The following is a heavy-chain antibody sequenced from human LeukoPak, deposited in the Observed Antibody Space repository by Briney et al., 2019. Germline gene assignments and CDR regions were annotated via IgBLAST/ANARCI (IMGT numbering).Heavy chain of an antibody. J-gene: IGHJ4*02. CDR1: GYSFISYY. V-gene: IGHV1-46*01. Sequence: ASVKVSCKASGYSFISYYIHWVRRAPGQGLDWLGIINPNYGDTKYAQRFQGRLIMTRDTSTNTVYMELSSLRPEDTAVYFCARDLYYTSGIYKGLDYWGQGTLVIVSS. CDR2: INPNYGDT. CDR3: ARDLYYTSGIYKGLDY. D-gene: IGHD3-10*01.